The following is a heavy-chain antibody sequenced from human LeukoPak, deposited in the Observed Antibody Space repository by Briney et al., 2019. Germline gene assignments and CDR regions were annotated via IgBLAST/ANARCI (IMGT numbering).Heavy chain of an antibody. CDR2: IWYDGSNK. D-gene: IGHD6-13*01. J-gene: IGHJ6*02. V-gene: IGHV3-33*01. CDR1: GFTFGDYA. CDR3: ARAYSSSWYTHGLYGMDV. Sequence: GGSLRLSCTASGFTFGDYALSWFRQAPGKGLEWVAVIWYDGSNKYYADSVKGRFTISRDNSKNTLYLQMNSLRAEDTAVYYCARAYSSSWYTHGLYGMDVWGQGTTVTVSS.